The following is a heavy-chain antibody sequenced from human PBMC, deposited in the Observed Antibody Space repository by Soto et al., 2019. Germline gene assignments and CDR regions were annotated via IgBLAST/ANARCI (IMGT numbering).Heavy chain of an antibody. CDR3: AARPGDSEGAYFFDY. CDR1: GFNFPNSA. CDR2: IVVGGGNT. D-gene: IGHD1-26*01. Sequence: GASVKVSCKVSGFNFPNSAVQWVRQARGQRLEWIGWIVVGGGNTNYAQKFQERVTITRDMSTSTAYMELGSLRSEDTAVYYCAARPGDSEGAYFFDYGGQGTLVPVSS. V-gene: IGHV1-58*01. J-gene: IGHJ4*02.